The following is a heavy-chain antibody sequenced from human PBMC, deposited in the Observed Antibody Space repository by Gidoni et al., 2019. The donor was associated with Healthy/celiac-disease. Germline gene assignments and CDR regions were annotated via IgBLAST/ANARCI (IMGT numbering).Heavy chain of an antibody. V-gene: IGHV3-48*02. Sequence: EVQLVESGGGLVQPGGSLRLSCAASGFTFISYSMNWVRQAPWKGLEWVSNISSSSSTIYYADYGKGRLTISRDNAKNSLYLQMNSLRDEDTAVYYCARSGMGYSGSLAYWGQGTLVTVSS. CDR1: GFTFISYS. D-gene: IGHD1-26*01. CDR2: ISSSSSTI. J-gene: IGHJ4*02. CDR3: ARSGMGYSGSLAY.